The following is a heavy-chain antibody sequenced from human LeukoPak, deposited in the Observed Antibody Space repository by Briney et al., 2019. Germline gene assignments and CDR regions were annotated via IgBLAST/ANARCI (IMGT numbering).Heavy chain of an antibody. Sequence: ASVKVSCKASGYTFTSYYIHWMRQAPGQGLEGMGIINTRGGSTSYAQKFQGRVTMTTDTSTSTAYMELRSLRSDDTAVYYCASSRSGSLFDYWGQGTLVTVSS. D-gene: IGHD3-10*01. CDR2: INTRGGST. CDR1: GYTFTSYY. CDR3: ASSRSGSLFDY. J-gene: IGHJ4*02. V-gene: IGHV1-46*01.